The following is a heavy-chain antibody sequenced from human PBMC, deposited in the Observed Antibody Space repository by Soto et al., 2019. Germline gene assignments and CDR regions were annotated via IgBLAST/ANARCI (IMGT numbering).Heavy chain of an antibody. CDR1: GGSISSSSYY. J-gene: IGHJ4*02. Sequence: QLQLQESGPGLVKPSETLSLTCTVSGGSISSSSYYWGWIRQPPGKGLEWIGRIYYSGSTYYNSSLKSRVTIFVDTSNTHFSLKPSSVTAADTAVYYCATLWGQDWGQGTLVTVSS. V-gene: IGHV4-39*01. CDR2: IYYSGST. CDR3: ATLWGQD. D-gene: IGHD3-10*01.